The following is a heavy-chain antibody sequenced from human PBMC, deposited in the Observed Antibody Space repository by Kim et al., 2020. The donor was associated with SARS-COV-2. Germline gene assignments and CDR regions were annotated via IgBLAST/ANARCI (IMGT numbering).Heavy chain of an antibody. CDR1: GYTFTSYA. V-gene: IGHV7-4-1*02. CDR2: INTNTGNP. Sequence: ASVKVSCKASGYTFTSYAMNWVRQAPGQGLEWMGWINTNTGNPTYAQGFTGRFVFSLDTSVSTAYLQISSLKAEDTAVYYCARGHALTIFALGDYYYYGMDVWGQGTTVTVSS. D-gene: IGHD3-3*01. J-gene: IGHJ6*02. CDR3: ARGHALTIFALGDYYYYGMDV.